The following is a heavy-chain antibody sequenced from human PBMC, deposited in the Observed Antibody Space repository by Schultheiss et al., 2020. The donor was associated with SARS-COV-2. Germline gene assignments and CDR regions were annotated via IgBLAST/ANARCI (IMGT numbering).Heavy chain of an antibody. CDR3: ASAAVDAFDI. D-gene: IGHD6-13*01. CDR2: IYYSGST. V-gene: IGHV4-34*01. CDR1: GGSFSGYY. J-gene: IGHJ3*02. Sequence: SQTLSLTCAVYGGSFSGYYWSWIRQHPGKGLEWIGYIYYSGSTYYNPSLKSRVTISVDTSKNQFSLKLSSVTAADTAVYYCASAAVDAFDIWGQGTMVTVSS.